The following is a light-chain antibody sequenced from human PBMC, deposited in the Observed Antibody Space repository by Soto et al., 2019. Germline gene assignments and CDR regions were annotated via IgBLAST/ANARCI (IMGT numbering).Light chain of an antibody. V-gene: IGKV3-11*01. Sequence: EIVLTQSPATLSLSPGERATLSCRASLSVGTFFAWYQQKPGQAPRLLIYDASNRATGIPARFSGSGSGTDFTLTISSLEPEDFAVYYCQQCYNWPQWTFGQGTKVEIK. J-gene: IGKJ1*01. CDR2: DAS. CDR1: LSVGTF. CDR3: QQCYNWPQWT.